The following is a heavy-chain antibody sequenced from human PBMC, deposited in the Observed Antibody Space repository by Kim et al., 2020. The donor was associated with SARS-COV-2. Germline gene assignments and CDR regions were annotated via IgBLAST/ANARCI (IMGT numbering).Heavy chain of an antibody. J-gene: IGHJ4*02. D-gene: IGHD4-17*01. Sequence: SETLSLTCTVSGGSISSSSYYWGWIRQPPGKGLEWIGSIYYSGSTYYNPSLKSRVTISVDTSKNQFSLKLSSVTAADTAVYYCARQPRTTVVKVFDYWGQGTLVTVSS. CDR1: GGSISSSSYY. CDR2: IYYSGST. CDR3: ARQPRTTVVKVFDY. V-gene: IGHV4-39*01.